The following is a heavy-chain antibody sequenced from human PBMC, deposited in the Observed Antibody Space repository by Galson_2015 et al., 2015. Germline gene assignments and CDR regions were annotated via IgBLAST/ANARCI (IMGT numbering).Heavy chain of an antibody. CDR3: AKDSTSHAFDY. CDR2: TTASGGST. Sequence: SLRLSCAASGFSFCSYAMSWVRQAPGKGLEWVSLTTASGGSTYYADSVKGRFTISRDNSKNTLYLQMNSLRAEDTAIYYCAKDSTSHAFDYWGQGTLVTVSS. D-gene: IGHD2/OR15-2a*01. J-gene: IGHJ4*02. CDR1: GFSFCSYA. V-gene: IGHV3-23*01.